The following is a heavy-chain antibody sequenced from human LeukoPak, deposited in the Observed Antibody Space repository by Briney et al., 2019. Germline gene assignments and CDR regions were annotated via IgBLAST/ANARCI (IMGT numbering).Heavy chain of an antibody. J-gene: IGHJ4*02. D-gene: IGHD3-22*01. CDR2: ISSSGSAR. V-gene: IGHV3-48*03. Sequence: GGSPRLSCAVSGFTFSSYEMNWVRQAPGKGLEWVSYISSSGSARFYADSVKGRFTISRDNAKNSLYLQMNSLRAEDTAVYYCARDNYDSSSPYYFDYWGQGILVTVSS. CDR1: GFTFSSYE. CDR3: ARDNYDSSSPYYFDY.